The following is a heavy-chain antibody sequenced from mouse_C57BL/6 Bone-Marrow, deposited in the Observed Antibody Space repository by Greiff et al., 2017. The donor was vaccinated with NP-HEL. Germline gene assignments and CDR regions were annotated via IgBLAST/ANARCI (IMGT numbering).Heavy chain of an antibody. V-gene: IGHV5-17*01. CDR1: GFTFSDYG. CDR3: ARLLAWFAY. CDR2: ISSGSSTI. D-gene: IGHD1-1*01. J-gene: IGHJ3*01. Sequence: EVQLVESGGGLVKPGGSLKLSCAASGFTFSDYGMHWVRQAPEKGLEWVAYISSGSSTIYYADTVKGRFTISRDNAKNTLFLQMTSLRSEDTAMYYCARLLAWFAYWGQGTLVTVSA.